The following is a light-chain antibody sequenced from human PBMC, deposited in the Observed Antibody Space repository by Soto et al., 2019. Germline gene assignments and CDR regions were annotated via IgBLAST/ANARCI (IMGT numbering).Light chain of an antibody. V-gene: IGKV1-39*01. J-gene: IGKJ5*01. CDR2: SVS. CDR1: QSICKH. Sequence: DIQMTQSPSSLSASVGDRVTITCRASQSICKHLNWYQQKPGKAPKFLIYSVSSLQSGVPSRFSGSGSGTDFTLTINSLQHEDFATYYCQQGYTSSITFGQGTRLEIK. CDR3: QQGYTSSIT.